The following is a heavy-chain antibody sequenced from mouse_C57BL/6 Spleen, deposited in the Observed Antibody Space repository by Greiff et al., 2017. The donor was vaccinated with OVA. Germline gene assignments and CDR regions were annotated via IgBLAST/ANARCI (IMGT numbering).Heavy chain of an antibody. Sequence: EVQRVESGGGLVQPGGSLSLSCAASGFTFTDYYMSWVRQPPGKALEWLGFISNKANGYTTEYSATVKGRFTISRDNSQSILYLQMNALRAEDSATYYCARSKGAMDYWGQGTSVTVSS. CDR2: ISNKANGYTT. J-gene: IGHJ4*01. V-gene: IGHV7-3*01. CDR3: ARSKGAMDY. CDR1: GFTFTDYY.